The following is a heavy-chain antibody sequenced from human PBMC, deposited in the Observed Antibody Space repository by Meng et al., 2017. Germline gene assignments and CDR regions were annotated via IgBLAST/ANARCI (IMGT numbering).Heavy chain of an antibody. D-gene: IGHD3-10*01. CDR3: ARGWKQWFGYRSVDY. CDR1: GYTFTSYG. Sequence: ASVKVSCKASGYTFTSYGISWVRQAPGQGLEWIGWISAYNGNTNYAQKLQGRVTMTTDTSTSTAYMELRSLRSDDTAVYYCARGWKQWFGYRSVDYWGQGTLVTVSS. J-gene: IGHJ4*02. CDR2: ISAYNGNT. V-gene: IGHV1-18*01.